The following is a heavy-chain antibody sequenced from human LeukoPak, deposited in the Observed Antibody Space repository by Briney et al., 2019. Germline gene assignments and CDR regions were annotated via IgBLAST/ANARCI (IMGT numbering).Heavy chain of an antibody. V-gene: IGHV3-30*18. D-gene: IGHD3-22*01. CDR3: AKAGAYDSSGYYYYLDY. CDR2: ISSDGNNK. Sequence: GGSLRLSWAASGXTLSTFGDHWVRQAPGKGLEWVASISSDGNNKYYVGSVEGRFTISRDNSRNTLYLQMNSLRTEDTAVYYCAKAGAYDSSGYYYYLDYWGQGTLVTVPS. J-gene: IGHJ4*02. CDR1: GXTLSTFG.